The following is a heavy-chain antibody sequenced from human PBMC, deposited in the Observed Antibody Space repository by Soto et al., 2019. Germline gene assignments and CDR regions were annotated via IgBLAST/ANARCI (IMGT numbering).Heavy chain of an antibody. D-gene: IGHD2-2*03. V-gene: IGHV1-46*01. CDR2: INPSGGST. CDR3: AREMDIVVVPAAVNSY. J-gene: IGHJ4*02. CDR1: GYTFTSYY. Sequence: QVQLVQSGAEVKKPGASVKVSCKASGYTFTSYYMHWVRQAPGQGLEWMGIINPSGGSTSYAQKFQGRFTMTRDTSTSTVYMELSSLRSEDTAVYYCAREMDIVVVPAAVNSYWGQGTLVTVSS.